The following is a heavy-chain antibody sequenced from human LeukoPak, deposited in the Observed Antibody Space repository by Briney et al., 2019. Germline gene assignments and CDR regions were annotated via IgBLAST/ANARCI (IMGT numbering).Heavy chain of an antibody. CDR1: GYTFTSYG. J-gene: IGHJ6*02. Sequence: GASVKVSCKASGYTFTSYGISWVRQAPGQGLEWMGWISAYNGNTNYVQKLQGRVTMTADTSTSTAYMELRSLRSDDTAMYCCARDGYCSGGSCYSIGDYHYYGMDVWGQGTTVTVSS. D-gene: IGHD2-15*01. CDR2: ISAYNGNT. V-gene: IGHV1-18*01. CDR3: ARDGYCSGGSCYSIGDYHYYGMDV.